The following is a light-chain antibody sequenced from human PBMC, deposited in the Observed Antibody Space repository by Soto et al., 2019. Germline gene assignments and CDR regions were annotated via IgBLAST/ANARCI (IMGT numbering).Light chain of an antibody. V-gene: IGLV1-51*01. CDR2: DDN. CDR1: SSNIGGNS. Sequence: QSVLTHPPSVSPATGHKVTISCCENSSNIGGNSVSWYQQLPGTAPKLLIYDDNKRPSGIPDRFSGSKSGTSATLGITGFQTGDEADYYCGSWDSSLSAYVFGTWTNVTVL. J-gene: IGLJ1*01. CDR3: GSWDSSLSAYV.